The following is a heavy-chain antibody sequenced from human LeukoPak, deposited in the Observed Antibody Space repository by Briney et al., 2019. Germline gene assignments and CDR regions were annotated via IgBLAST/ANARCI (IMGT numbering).Heavy chain of an antibody. CDR1: GFTFSSYN. CDR3: ARDRVGYSSGLDY. V-gene: IGHV3-21*01. D-gene: IGHD6-19*01. CDR2: ITGSSSHT. Sequence: GGSLRLSCAASGFTFSSYNMNWVRQAPRRGLEWVSSITGSSSHTYYADSVKGRFTISRDNAKNSLYLQMNSLRAEDTAVYYCARDRVGYSSGLDYWGQGTLVTVSS. J-gene: IGHJ4*02.